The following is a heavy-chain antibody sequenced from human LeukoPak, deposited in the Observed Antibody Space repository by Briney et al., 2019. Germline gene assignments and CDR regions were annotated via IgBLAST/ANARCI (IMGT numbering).Heavy chain of an antibody. V-gene: IGHV1-69*05. CDR2: IIPIFGTA. CDR1: GGTFSTYA. Sequence: SVKVSCXASGGTFSTYAINWVRQARGQGLEWMGGIIPIFGTANYAQKFQGRVTITTDESTSTAYMELSSLRSEDTAVCYCARVFARSGEISGSYYYYWGQGTLVTVSS. D-gene: IGHD1-26*01. CDR3: ARVFARSGEISGSYYYY. J-gene: IGHJ4*02.